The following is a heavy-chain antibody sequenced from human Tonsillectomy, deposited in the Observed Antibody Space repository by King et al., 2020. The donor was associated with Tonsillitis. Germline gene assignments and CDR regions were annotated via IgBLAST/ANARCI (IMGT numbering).Heavy chain of an antibody. V-gene: IGHV5-10-1*03. Sequence: QLVQSGAEVKKPGESLKISCKASGYSFTNYWISWLRQMPGRGLEWMGRIDPSDSYINYSPSFQCHVTISADKSINTAYLQWSSLQASDTAMYYCAREGSWGYWGQGTLVTVSS. J-gene: IGHJ4*02. CDR3: AREGSWGY. D-gene: IGHD7-27*01. CDR1: GYSFTNYW. CDR2: IDPSDSYI.